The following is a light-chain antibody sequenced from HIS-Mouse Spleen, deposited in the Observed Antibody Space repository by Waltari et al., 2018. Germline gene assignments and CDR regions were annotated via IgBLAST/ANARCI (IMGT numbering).Light chain of an antibody. CDR2: QDS. CDR1: KLGDKY. V-gene: IGLV3-1*01. J-gene: IGLJ1*01. Sequence: SYELTQPPSVSVSPEQTASITCSGDKLGDKYACWYQQKPGQSPVLVIYQDSKRPSGIPERFSGSNSGNTATLTISGTQAMDEADYYCQAWDSSTAVFGTGTKVTVL. CDR3: QAWDSSTAV.